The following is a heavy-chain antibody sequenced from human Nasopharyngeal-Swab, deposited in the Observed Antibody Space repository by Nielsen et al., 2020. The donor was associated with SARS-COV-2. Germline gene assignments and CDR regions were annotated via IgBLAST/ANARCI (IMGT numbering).Heavy chain of an antibody. CDR2: IGTEGDT. Sequence: GESLKISCAASGFTFSSYDMHWVRQVTGKGLEWVSSIGTEGDTQYPDSVKGRFTISRENAKSSLYLQMNIVRAEDTGVYYYAIARGINLGLGVVGDMDVWGKGTTVTVSS. D-gene: IGHD3-3*01. J-gene: IGHJ6*03. V-gene: IGHV3-13*01. CDR1: GFTFSSYD. CDR3: AIARGINLGLGVVGDMDV.